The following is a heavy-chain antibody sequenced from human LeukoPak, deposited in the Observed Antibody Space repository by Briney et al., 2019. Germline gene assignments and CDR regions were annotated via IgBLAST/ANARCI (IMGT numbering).Heavy chain of an antibody. J-gene: IGHJ3*02. CDR1: GGSISSYY. V-gene: IGHV4-59*01. Sequence: SETLSLTCTVSGGSISSYYWSWIRQPPGKGLEWIGYIYYSGSTNYNPSLKSRVTISVDTSKNQFSLKLSSVTAADTAVYYCASTSTVVTGSYAFDIWGQGTMVTVSS. D-gene: IGHD4-23*01. CDR3: ASTSTVVTGSYAFDI. CDR2: IYYSGST.